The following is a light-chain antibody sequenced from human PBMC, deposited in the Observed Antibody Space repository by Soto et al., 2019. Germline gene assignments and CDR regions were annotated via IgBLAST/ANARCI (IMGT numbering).Light chain of an antibody. J-gene: IGKJ4*01. CDR3: QQYGSSPLT. CDR1: QSVSSSY. CDR2: GAS. Sequence: EIGLTQSPGTLSFAPGDRATLSCRASQSVSSSYLAWYQQKPGQAPRLLIYGASSMATGIPARFSGSGSVTDFTLTLSRLEPEDFAVYYCQQYGSSPLTFGGGTKLEIK. V-gene: IGKV3-20*01.